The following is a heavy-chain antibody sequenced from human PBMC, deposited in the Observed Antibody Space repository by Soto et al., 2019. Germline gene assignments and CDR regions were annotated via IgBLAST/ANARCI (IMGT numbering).Heavy chain of an antibody. D-gene: IGHD1-26*01. V-gene: IGHV3-11*06. CDR2: IGTITTFT. CDR1: GFTFSDYY. Sequence: PGGSLRLSCAASGFTFSDYYVNWIRRAPGKGLEWVSYIGTITTFTDYADSVKGRFTISRDNAKNSLYLQMNSLRAEDTAVYYCAKVESGSRSHFDYWGQGTLVTVSS. CDR3: AKVESGSRSHFDY. J-gene: IGHJ4*02.